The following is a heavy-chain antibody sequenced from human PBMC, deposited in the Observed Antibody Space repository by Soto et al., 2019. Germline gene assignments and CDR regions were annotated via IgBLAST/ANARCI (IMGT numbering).Heavy chain of an antibody. Sequence: SETLSLTCTVSGGSISSYYWSWIRQPPGKGLEWVGYIYYDGTARHNPSLKSRVTISLETSRSQFSLRLSSVSAADTAVYYCARLGKYYQSLEPWGPGTLVTVSS. V-gene: IGHV4-59*08. CDR3: ARLGKYYQSLEP. CDR2: IYYDGTA. CDR1: GGSISSYY. J-gene: IGHJ5*02. D-gene: IGHD2-2*01.